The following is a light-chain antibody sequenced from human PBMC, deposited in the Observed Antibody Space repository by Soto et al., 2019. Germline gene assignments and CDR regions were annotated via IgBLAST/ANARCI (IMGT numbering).Light chain of an antibody. J-gene: IGKJ2*01. CDR1: QSIGSS. CDR2: RAS. V-gene: IGKV1-5*03. CDR3: PQYSGYSPYT. Sequence: DIQMTQSPSTLSASVGDRVTITCRASQSIGSSLAWYQQKPGKAPKLLIYRASTLEDGVPSRFSGSGSGAEFSLTISSLQPDDFATYYCPQYSGYSPYTVGQGTKLEI.